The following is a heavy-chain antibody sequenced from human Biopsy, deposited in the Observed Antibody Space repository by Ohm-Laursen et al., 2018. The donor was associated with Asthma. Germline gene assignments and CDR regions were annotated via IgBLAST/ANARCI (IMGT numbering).Heavy chain of an antibody. D-gene: IGHD5-18*01. V-gene: IGHV3-43*01. Sequence: GSLRLSCAASGFRFDDYTMVWVRQPPGKGLQWVALISWDAGRTHYADSVKGRFTVSRDNSKNSLYLQMNSLKPEDSGLYYCSKALVPTDLTSCFDPWGQGTLVPVSS. CDR2: ISWDAGRT. CDR1: GFRFDDYT. CDR3: SKALVPTDLTSCFDP. J-gene: IGHJ5*02.